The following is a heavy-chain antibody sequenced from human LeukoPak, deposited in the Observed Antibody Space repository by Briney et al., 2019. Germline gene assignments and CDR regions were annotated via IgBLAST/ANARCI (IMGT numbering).Heavy chain of an antibody. D-gene: IGHD2-15*01. CDR1: GYSFTSYW. V-gene: IGHV5-51*01. J-gene: IGHJ4*02. Sequence: GESLKISCKGSGYSFTSYWIGWVRQMPGKGLEWMGIIYPGDSDTRYSPSFQGQVTISADKSISTAYLQWSSLKASDTAMYYCARHACNGGSCYSANYWGQGTLVTVSP. CDR3: ARHACNGGSCYSANY. CDR2: IYPGDSDT.